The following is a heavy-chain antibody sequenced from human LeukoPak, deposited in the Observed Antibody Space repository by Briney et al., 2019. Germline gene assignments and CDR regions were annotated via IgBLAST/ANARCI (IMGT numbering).Heavy chain of an antibody. CDR3: ARLNDSSGLRNYYFDY. D-gene: IGHD3-22*01. Sequence: ASVKVSCKASGYTFTSYGISWVRQAPGQGLEWMGWISAYNGNTNYAQKFQGRVTMTTDTSTSTAYMELRSLRSDDTAVYYCARLNDSSGLRNYYFDYWGQGTLVTVSS. CDR1: GYTFTSYG. J-gene: IGHJ4*02. CDR2: ISAYNGNT. V-gene: IGHV1-18*01.